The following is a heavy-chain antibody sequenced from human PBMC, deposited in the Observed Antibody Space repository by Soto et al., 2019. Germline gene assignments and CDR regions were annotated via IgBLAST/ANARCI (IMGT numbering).Heavy chain of an antibody. D-gene: IGHD5-12*01. CDR1: GFTFSSYA. V-gene: IGHV3-30-3*01. CDR2: ISYDGSNK. CDR3: ARDYYRFNSGYGFSMDA. J-gene: IGHJ6*02. Sequence: QVQLVESGGGVVQPGRSLRLSCAASGFTFSSYAMHWVRQAPGKGLEWVAVISYDGSNKYYADSVKGRFTISRDNSXNXXYLQMNSLRAEDTAVYYCARDYYRFNSGYGFSMDAWGQGTTVTVSS.